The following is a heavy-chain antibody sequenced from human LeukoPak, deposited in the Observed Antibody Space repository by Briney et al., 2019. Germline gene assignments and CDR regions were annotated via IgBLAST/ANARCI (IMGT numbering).Heavy chain of an antibody. V-gene: IGHV4-59*01. J-gene: IGHJ4*02. CDR2: IHYSGST. D-gene: IGHD1-26*01. CDR1: GGSINSNY. Sequence: SETLSLTCTVSGGSINSNYWSWIRQPPGKGLEWIGYIHYSGSTDYNPSLKSRATISLDTSKSQFSLKLSSVAAADTAVYYCARGSPTPDYWGQGTLVIVSS. CDR3: ARGSPTPDY.